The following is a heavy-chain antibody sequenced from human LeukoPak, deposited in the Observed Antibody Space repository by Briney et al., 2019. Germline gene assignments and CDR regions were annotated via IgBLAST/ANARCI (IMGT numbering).Heavy chain of an antibody. V-gene: IGHV1-69*04. CDR2: IIPILGIA. Sequence: SVKVSCKASGGTFSSYAISWVRQAPGQGLEWMGRIIPILGIANYAQKFQGRVTITADKSTSTAYMEPSSLRSEDTAVYYCARLGYCSSTSCPDPDYYYYGMDVWGQGTTVTVSS. CDR1: GGTFSSYA. CDR3: ARLGYCSSTSCPDPDYYYYGMDV. D-gene: IGHD2-2*01. J-gene: IGHJ6*02.